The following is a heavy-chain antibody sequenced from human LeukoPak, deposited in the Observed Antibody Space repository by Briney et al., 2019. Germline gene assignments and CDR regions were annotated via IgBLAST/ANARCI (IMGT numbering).Heavy chain of an antibody. Sequence: GASVKVSCKASGYTFTSYDINWVRQATGQGFEWMEWMNPKRGNGGFAQRFQGRVTMTRNTSISTAYMELSSLRAEDTAVYYCVRVGYWGQGTQVTVSS. D-gene: IGHD6-13*01. CDR3: VRVGY. CDR1: GYTFTSYD. CDR2: MNPKRGNG. J-gene: IGHJ4*02. V-gene: IGHV1-8*01.